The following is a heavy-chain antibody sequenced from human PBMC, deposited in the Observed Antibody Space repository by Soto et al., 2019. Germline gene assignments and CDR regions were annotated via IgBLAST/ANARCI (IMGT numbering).Heavy chain of an antibody. J-gene: IGHJ4*02. V-gene: IGHV4-34*01. CDR1: GGSFSGYY. CDR3: ARGILSYFDY. Sequence: SETLSLTCAVYGGSFSGYYWSWIRQPPGKGLEWIGEINHSGNTNYNPSLKIRVTISVDTSKNHFSLKLSSVPAAATAVYYCARGILSYFDYWGQGPLVTVSS. CDR2: INHSGNT.